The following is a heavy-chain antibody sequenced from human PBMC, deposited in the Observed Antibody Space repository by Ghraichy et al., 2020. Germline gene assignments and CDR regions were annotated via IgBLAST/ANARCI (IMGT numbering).Heavy chain of an antibody. Sequence: SETLSLTCTVSGGSISTYYWSWIRQPPGKGLEWIGYIYYSGSTNYNPSLRSRVTISLDTSKNQFSLKLSSVTAADTAVYYCARETAGYYDRPFDYWGQGTLVTVSS. J-gene: IGHJ4*02. D-gene: IGHD3-22*01. V-gene: IGHV4-59*01. CDR3: ARETAGYYDRPFDY. CDR2: IYYSGST. CDR1: GGSISTYY.